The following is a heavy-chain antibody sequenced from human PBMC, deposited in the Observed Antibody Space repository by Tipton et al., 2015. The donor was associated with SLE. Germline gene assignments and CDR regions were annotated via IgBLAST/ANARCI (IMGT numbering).Heavy chain of an antibody. Sequence: TLSLTCAVYGGSFSGYYWSWIRQPPGKGLEWIGEINHSGSTSYNPSLKSRVTISVDTSKNQFSLKLSSVTAADTAVYYCARAPSGGSSIAARPNWFDPWGQGTLVTVSS. CDR2: INHSGST. J-gene: IGHJ5*02. V-gene: IGHV4-34*01. CDR3: ARAPSGGSSIAARPNWFDP. D-gene: IGHD6-6*01. CDR1: GGSFSGYY.